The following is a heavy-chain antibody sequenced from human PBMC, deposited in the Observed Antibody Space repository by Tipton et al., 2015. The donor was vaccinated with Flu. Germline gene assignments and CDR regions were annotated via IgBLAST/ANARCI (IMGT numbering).Heavy chain of an antibody. Sequence: GSLRLSCAASGFAFSSYSMSWVRQAPGKGLEWVSSISSSTTYMSYADSVRGRFTISRDDAENSLYLQMNSLRAEDTAVYYCAGDRFKDYWGQGTLVTVSS. V-gene: IGHV3-21*01. CDR2: ISSSTTYM. CDR1: GFAFSSYS. D-gene: IGHD3-3*01. J-gene: IGHJ4*02. CDR3: AGDRFKDY.